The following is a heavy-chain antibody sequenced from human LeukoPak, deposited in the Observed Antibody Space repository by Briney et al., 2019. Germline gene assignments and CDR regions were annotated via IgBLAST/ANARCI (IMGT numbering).Heavy chain of an antibody. V-gene: IGHV5-51*01. CDR3: ARGGSTMVTPYYFDY. J-gene: IGHJ4*02. Sequence: GESLKISCKGSGYSLTSYWIGWVRQMPGKGLEWMGIIYPGDSDTRYSPSFQGQVTISADKSISTAYLQWSSLKASDTAIYYCARGGSTMVTPYYFDYWGQGTLVTVSS. CDR2: IYPGDSDT. D-gene: IGHD3-10*01. CDR1: GYSLTSYW.